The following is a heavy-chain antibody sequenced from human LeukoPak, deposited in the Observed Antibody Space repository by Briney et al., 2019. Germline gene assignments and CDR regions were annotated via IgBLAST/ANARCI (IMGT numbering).Heavy chain of an antibody. CDR3: ARDTRDGSFDY. CDR1: GFTFSSYG. Sequence: PGRSLRLSCAASGFTFSSYGMHWVRQAPGKGLEWVAVIWYDGSNKYYADSVKGRFTISRDNSKNTLYLKMNSLRAEDTAVYYCARDTRDGSFDYWGQGTLVTVSS. D-gene: IGHD1-26*01. CDR2: IWYDGSNK. V-gene: IGHV3-33*01. J-gene: IGHJ4*02.